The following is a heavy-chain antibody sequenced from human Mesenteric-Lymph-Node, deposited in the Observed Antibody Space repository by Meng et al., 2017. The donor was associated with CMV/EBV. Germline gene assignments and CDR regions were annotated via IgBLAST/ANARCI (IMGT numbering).Heavy chain of an antibody. V-gene: IGHV3-30-3*01. J-gene: IGHJ6*02. CDR2: ISYDGSNK. CDR3: ARSLGYCSSTSCYYYGMDV. D-gene: IGHD2-2*01. Sequence: GESLKISCAASGFTFRSYAMHWVRQAPGKGLEWVATISYDGSNKYYADSVKGRFTISRDNAKNSLYLQMNSLRAEDTAVYYCARSLGYCSSTSCYYYGMDVWGQGTTVTVSS. CDR1: GFTFRSYA.